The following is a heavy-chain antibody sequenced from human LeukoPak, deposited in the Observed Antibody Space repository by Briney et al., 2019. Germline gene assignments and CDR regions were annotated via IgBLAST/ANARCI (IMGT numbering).Heavy chain of an antibody. CDR2: ISCHGGDT. CDR3: AKARDHYDNSGYYFLHPFDC. Sequence: GRSLRLFCAASGLIHSILATHWASEASTKGLEWVSDISCHGGDTNYEDSVKGRFHISRDNSKNTLYLQMNILRAEDRAVYYCAKARDHYDNSGYYFLHPFDCWGQGALVTVSS. CDR1: GLIHSILA. J-gene: IGHJ4*02. V-gene: IGHV3-23*01. D-gene: IGHD3-22*01.